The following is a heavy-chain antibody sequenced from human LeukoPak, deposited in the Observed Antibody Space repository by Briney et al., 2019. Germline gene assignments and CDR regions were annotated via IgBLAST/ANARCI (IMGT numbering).Heavy chain of an antibody. CDR3: ARPSWAGDYYGSGVFDY. Sequence: PSETLSLTCAVYGGSFSGYYWSWIRQPPGKGLEWIGEINHSGSNNYNPSLKSRVTISVDTSKNQFSLKLSSVTAADTAVYYCARPSWAGDYYGSGVFDYWGQGTLVTVSS. CDR1: GGSFSGYY. CDR2: INHSGSN. V-gene: IGHV4-34*01. J-gene: IGHJ4*02. D-gene: IGHD3-10*01.